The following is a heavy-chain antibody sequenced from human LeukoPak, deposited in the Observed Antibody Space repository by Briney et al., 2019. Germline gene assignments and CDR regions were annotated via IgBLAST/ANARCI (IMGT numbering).Heavy chain of an antibody. CDR3: AKAEAAAGPIDY. D-gene: IGHD6-13*01. J-gene: IGHJ4*02. CDR1: GFTFSGYS. Sequence: GGSLRLSCAASGFTFSGYSMNWVRQAPGKGLEWVAVTWYDGSNKYYADSVKGRFTISRDNSKNTLYLQMNSLRAEDTAVYYCAKAEAAAGPIDYWGQGTLVTVSS. V-gene: IGHV3-33*06. CDR2: TWYDGSNK.